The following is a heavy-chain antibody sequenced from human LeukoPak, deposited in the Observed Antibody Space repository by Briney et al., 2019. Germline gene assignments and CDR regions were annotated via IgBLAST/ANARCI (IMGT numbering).Heavy chain of an antibody. D-gene: IGHD6-6*01. V-gene: IGHV3-66*02. CDR2: IYSGGST. J-gene: IGHJ6*03. Sequence: GGSLRLSCAASGFTVSSNYMSWVRQAPGKGLEWVSVIYSGGSTYYADSVKGRFTISRDNSKNTLYLQTNSLRAEDTAVYYCARVKQLVNYYYYYMDVWGKGTTVTVSS. CDR3: ARVKQLVNYYYYYMDV. CDR1: GFTVSSNY.